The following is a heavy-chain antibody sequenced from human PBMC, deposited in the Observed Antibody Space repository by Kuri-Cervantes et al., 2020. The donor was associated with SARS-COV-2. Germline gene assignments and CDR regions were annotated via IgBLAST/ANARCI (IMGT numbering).Heavy chain of an antibody. CDR3: TTALYDIWTYYMTS. Sequence: GESLKISCAASGFTFSSYGMHWVRQAPGKGLEWVGRIKSKTDGGTTDYAAPVKGRFTISRDDSKNTLYLQMNSLKTEDTAVYYCTTALYDIWTYYMTSGAKGPRSPSP. D-gene: IGHD3-9*01. CDR2: IKSKTDGGTT. J-gene: IGHJ6*03. V-gene: IGHV3-15*01. CDR1: GFTFSSYG.